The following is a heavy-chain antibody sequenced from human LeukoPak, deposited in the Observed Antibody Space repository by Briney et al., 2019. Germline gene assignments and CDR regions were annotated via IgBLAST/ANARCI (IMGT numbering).Heavy chain of an antibody. CDR2: IYYNGST. V-gene: IGHV4-59*08. CDR1: GGSIRNYY. Sequence: SETLSLTCSVSGGSIRNYYWSWIRPPPGQGLEWIGNIYYNGSTNYKTSLKSRVTMSVDTSRNHFSLKLTSVTAADTAVYYCARLTTVTKYDYYYSYMDVWGVGTTVTVSS. J-gene: IGHJ6*03. D-gene: IGHD4-17*01. CDR3: ARLTTVTKYDYYYSYMDV.